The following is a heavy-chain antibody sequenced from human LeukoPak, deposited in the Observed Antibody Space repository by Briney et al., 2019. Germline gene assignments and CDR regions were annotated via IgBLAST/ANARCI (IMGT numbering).Heavy chain of an antibody. CDR1: GYTFTIYA. CDR3: ARGNLYYDFWSGYIVY. D-gene: IGHD3-3*01. Sequence: GASVKVSCTASGYTFTIYAMNWVRQAPGQGLEWMGWINTNTGNPTYAQGFTGRFVFSLDTSVSTAYLQISSLKAEDTAVYYCARGNLYYDFWSGYIVYWGQGTLVTVSS. J-gene: IGHJ4*02. V-gene: IGHV7-4-1*02. CDR2: INTNTGNP.